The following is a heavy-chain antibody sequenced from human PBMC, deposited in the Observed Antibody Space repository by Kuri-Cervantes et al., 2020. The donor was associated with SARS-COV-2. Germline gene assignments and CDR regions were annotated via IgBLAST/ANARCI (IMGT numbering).Heavy chain of an antibody. CDR2: ISYDGNNK. CDR1: GFKFSRTD. J-gene: IGHJ4*02. Sequence: GESLKISCAASGFKFSRTDMHWVRQAPGKGLKWVAFISYDGNNKKCIASGKGRFTISRDNSQNKLYLQMRSLRPEDTAMYYCAKDGAGAHDFWGQGTLVTVSS. CDR3: AKDGAGAHDF. V-gene: IGHV3-30*18. D-gene: IGHD4/OR15-4a*01.